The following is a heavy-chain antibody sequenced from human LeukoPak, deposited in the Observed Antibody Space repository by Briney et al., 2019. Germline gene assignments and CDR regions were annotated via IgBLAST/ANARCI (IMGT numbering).Heavy chain of an antibody. J-gene: IGHJ4*02. D-gene: IGHD2-21*02. CDR1: GFTFSSYG. CDR2: ISYDGSNK. CDR3: AKDLDVVVTTLDY. V-gene: IGHV3-30*18. Sequence: PGGSLRLSCAASGFTFSSYGMHWVRQAPGKGLEWVAVISYDGSNKYYADSVKGRFTISRDNSKNTLYLQMNSLRAEDTAVYYCAKDLDVVVTTLDYWGQGTLVTVSS.